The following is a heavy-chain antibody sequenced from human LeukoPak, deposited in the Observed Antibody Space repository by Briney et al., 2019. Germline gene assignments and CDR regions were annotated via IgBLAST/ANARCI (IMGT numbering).Heavy chain of an antibody. D-gene: IGHD5-18*01. CDR2: ISYDGSNK. J-gene: IGHJ6*02. CDR3: ARDQEYSYGYAYYYYGMDV. Sequence: GGSLRLSCAASGFTFSSYAMHWVRQAPGKGLEWVAVISYDGSNKYYADSVKGRFTISRDNSKNTLYLQMNSLRAEDTAVYYCARDQEYSYGYAYYYYGMDVWGQGTTVTVSS. V-gene: IGHV3-30*04. CDR1: GFTFSSYA.